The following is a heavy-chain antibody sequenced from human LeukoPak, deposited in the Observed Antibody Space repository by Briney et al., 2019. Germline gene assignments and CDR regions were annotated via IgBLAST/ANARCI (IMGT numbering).Heavy chain of an antibody. CDR1: GFTFSSYS. CDR2: ISSSSSYI. V-gene: IGHV3-21*01. Sequence: AGGSLRLSCAGSGFTFSSYSMNWVRQAPGKGLEWVSSISSSSSYIYYADSVKGRFSISRDNAKNSLYLQMNSLRAEDTAVYYCARDQVGYGLFDYWGQGTLVTVSS. D-gene: IGHD5-12*01. CDR3: ARDQVGYGLFDY. J-gene: IGHJ4*02.